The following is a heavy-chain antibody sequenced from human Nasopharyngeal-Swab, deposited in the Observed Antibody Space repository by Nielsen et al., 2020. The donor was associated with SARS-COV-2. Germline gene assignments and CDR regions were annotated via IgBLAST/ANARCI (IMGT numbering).Heavy chain of an antibody. V-gene: IGHV3-30*04. D-gene: IGHD3-10*01. Sequence: WICQPPGKGLEWVTVISYDGSNKYYADSVKGRFTISRDNSKNTLYLQMNSLRAEDTAVYYCARDWIGNFDYWGQGTLVTVSS. J-gene: IGHJ4*02. CDR2: ISYDGSNK. CDR3: ARDWIGNFDY.